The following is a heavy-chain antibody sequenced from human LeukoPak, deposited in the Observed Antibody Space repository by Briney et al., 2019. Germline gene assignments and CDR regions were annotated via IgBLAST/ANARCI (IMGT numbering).Heavy chain of an antibody. J-gene: IGHJ3*02. D-gene: IGHD6-19*01. Sequence: SETLSLTCAVSGGSISSSNWWSWVRPPPGKGLEWIGEIYHSGSTNYNPSLKSRVTISVDKSKNQFSLKLSSVTAADTAVYYCASKRLGEAFDIWGQGTMVTVSS. V-gene: IGHV4-4*02. CDR3: ASKRLGEAFDI. CDR2: IYHSGST. CDR1: GGSISSSNW.